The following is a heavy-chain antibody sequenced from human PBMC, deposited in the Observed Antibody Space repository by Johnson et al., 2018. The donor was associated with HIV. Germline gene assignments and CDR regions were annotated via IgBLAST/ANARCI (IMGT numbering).Heavy chain of an antibody. Sequence: QMQLVESGGGVVQPGRSLRLSCAASGFTFSSYGMHWVRQAPCKGLEWVAVISYDGSNKYYADSVKGRFTISRDNSKNTLYLQMNSLRAEGTAVYYCAKGENDYGDYGLDAFDIWGQWTMVTVSS. CDR1: GFTFSSYG. V-gene: IGHV3-30*18. D-gene: IGHD4-17*01. CDR2: ISYDGSNK. J-gene: IGHJ3*02. CDR3: AKGENDYGDYGLDAFDI.